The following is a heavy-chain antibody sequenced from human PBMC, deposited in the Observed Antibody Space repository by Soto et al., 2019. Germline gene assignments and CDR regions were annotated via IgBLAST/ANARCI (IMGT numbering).Heavy chain of an antibody. CDR1: GYNFSTYA. J-gene: IGHJ5*02. V-gene: IGHV3-23*01. CDR2: ISAGGGSP. CDR3: VKHAEYQLVSWFDP. D-gene: IGHD6-6*01. Sequence: EVQLLESGGGLVQLGGSLRLSCAASGYNFSTYAMSWVRQAPGKGLEWVSGISAGGGSPFIADSVKGRFIISRDNAKDTLYLQMNSLTGEDTAIYYCVKHAEYQLVSWFDPWGQGTLVTVSS.